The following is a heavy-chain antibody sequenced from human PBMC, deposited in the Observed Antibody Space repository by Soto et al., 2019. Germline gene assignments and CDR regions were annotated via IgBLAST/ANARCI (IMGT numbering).Heavy chain of an antibody. D-gene: IGHD4-17*01. CDR2: IYWADDK. Sequence: QITLKESGPTLVKPTQTLTLTCTLSGFSLTTSGAGVGWIRQPPGKALEWLALIYWADDKRYSPSLNSRLTIGKHTSKNQVVLTRTNMDPADTATGFWAHRTKTVTWWFDPWGQGAMVTVS. V-gene: IGHV2-5*02. CDR3: AHRTKTVTWWFDP. CDR1: GFSLTTSGAG. J-gene: IGHJ5*02.